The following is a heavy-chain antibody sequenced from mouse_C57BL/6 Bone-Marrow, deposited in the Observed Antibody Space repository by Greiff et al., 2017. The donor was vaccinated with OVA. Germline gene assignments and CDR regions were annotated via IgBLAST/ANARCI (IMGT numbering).Heavy chain of an antibody. CDR2: IYPRSGNT. Sequence: QVQLQQSGAELARPGASVKLSCKASGYTFTSYGISWVKQRTGQGLEWIGEIYPRSGNTYYNEKFKGKATLTADKSSSTAYMELRSLTSEDSAVYFCARGEEGYYGSSYSLAYWGQGTLVTVSA. CDR3: ARGEEGYYGSSYSLAY. D-gene: IGHD1-1*01. CDR1: GYTFTSYG. J-gene: IGHJ3*01. V-gene: IGHV1-81*01.